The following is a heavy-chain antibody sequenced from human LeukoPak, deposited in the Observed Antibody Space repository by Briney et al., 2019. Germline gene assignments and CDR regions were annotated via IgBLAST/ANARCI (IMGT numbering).Heavy chain of an antibody. J-gene: IGHJ2*01. CDR3: ARVGRYYYGSGRNWYFDL. CDR1: GGSISSYY. V-gene: IGHV4-4*07. CDR2: IYTSGST. D-gene: IGHD3-10*01. Sequence: PSETLSLTCTASGGSISSYYWSWIRQPAGKGLEWIGRIYTSGSTNYNPSLKSRVTMSVDTSKNQFSLKLSSVTAADTAVYYCARVGRYYYGSGRNWYFDLWGRGTLVTVSS.